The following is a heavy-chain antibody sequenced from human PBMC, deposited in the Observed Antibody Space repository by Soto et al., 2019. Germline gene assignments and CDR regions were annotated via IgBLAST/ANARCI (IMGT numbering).Heavy chain of an antibody. J-gene: IGHJ4*02. CDR3: GVLMVYAIHDY. CDR1: GYTFTSYG. V-gene: IGHV1-18*01. CDR2: ISAYNGNT. Sequence: ASVKVSCKASGYTFTSYGISWVRQAPGQGLEWMGWISAYNGNTNYAQKLQGRVTMTTDTSTSTAYMELRSLRSDDTAVYYCGVLMVYAIHDYWGQGTMVTVST. D-gene: IGHD2-8*01.